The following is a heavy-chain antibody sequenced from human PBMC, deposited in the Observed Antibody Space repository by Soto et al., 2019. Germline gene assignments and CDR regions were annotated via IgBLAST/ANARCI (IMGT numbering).Heavy chain of an antibody. CDR3: ARDLQYYDGAESDPVHDAFDI. J-gene: IGHJ3*02. D-gene: IGHD3-10*01. Sequence: QVQLVQSGAEVKKPGASVKVSCKASGYTFTSYYIHWVRQAPAQGLEWMGLINPSGGSTGYAQKGQGRVTMTRDKSTSTVSMELSSLRAGDTAVYYCARDLQYYDGAESDPVHDAFDIWGQGTLVTVSS. V-gene: IGHV1-46*01. CDR1: GYTFTSYY. CDR2: INPSGGST.